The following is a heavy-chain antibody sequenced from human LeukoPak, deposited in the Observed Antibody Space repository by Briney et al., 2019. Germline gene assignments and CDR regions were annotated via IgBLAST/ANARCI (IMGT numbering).Heavy chain of an antibody. V-gene: IGHV4-34*01. D-gene: IGHD3-16*02. J-gene: IGHJ4*02. Sequence: PSETLSLTCAVYDGSFSGYYWNWIRQPPGKGLEWIGEINHRGGTNYNPSLKSRVSISVDTSKNQFSLKLSSVTAADTAVYYCARGRTTYDYVWGSYRPPDYWGQGTLVTVSS. CDR1: DGSFSGYY. CDR3: ARGRTTYDYVWGSYRPPDY. CDR2: INHRGGT.